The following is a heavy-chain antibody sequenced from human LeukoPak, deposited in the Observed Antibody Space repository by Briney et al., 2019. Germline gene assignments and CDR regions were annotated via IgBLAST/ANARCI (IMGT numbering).Heavy chain of an antibody. CDR2: IIPIFGTA. Sequence: GASVKVSFKASGGTFSSYAISWVRQAPGQGLEWMGGIIPIFGTANYAQKFQGRVTITADESTSTAYMELSSLRSEDTAVYYCASRGVPHGITMIVVVRTYYYYGMDVWGQGTTVTVSS. CDR3: ASRGVPHGITMIVVVRTYYYYGMDV. J-gene: IGHJ6*02. CDR1: GGTFSSYA. V-gene: IGHV1-69*13. D-gene: IGHD3-22*01.